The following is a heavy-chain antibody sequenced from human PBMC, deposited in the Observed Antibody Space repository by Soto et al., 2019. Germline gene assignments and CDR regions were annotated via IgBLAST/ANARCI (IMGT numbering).Heavy chain of an antibody. J-gene: IGHJ4*02. V-gene: IGHV3-30*18. CDR1: GFTFSSYG. CDR3: AKGTLVATTANYFDY. Sequence: PGGSLRLSCAASGFTFSSYGMHWVRQAPGKGLEWVAVISYDGGNKYYVDSVKGRFTISRDNSKITLFLQMNSLRAEDTAVYYCAKGTLVATTANYFDYWGQGTLVTVSS. D-gene: IGHD5-12*01. CDR2: ISYDGGNK.